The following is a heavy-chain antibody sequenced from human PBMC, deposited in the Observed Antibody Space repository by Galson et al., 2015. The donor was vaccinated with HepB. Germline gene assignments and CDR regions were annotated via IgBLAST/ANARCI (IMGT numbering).Heavy chain of an antibody. CDR1: GFTFSNYA. V-gene: IGHV3-23*01. Sequence: SLRLSCAASGFTFSNYAMNWVRQAPGKGLEWVSTISGSGGSTYYADSLKGRFTISRDNSKNTLYLRMNSLRAEDTAVYYCAKDAWVAVAGYNWFDPWGQGTLVTVSS. J-gene: IGHJ5*02. CDR2: ISGSGGST. CDR3: AKDAWVAVAGYNWFDP. D-gene: IGHD6-19*01.